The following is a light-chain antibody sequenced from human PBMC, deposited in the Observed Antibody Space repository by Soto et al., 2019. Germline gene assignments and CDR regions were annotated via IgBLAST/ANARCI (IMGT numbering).Light chain of an antibody. Sequence: VMSLSLATLSSTPGERATLSCRASQTVSSKLAWYQHKPGQAPRLLIYDTSNRATGIPARFSGSGSGTDFTLTISSLEPEDFAVYYCHQRKSWPRTFGQGTKVDNK. CDR2: DTS. CDR1: QTVSSK. CDR3: HQRKSWPRT. V-gene: IGKV3-11*01. J-gene: IGKJ1*01.